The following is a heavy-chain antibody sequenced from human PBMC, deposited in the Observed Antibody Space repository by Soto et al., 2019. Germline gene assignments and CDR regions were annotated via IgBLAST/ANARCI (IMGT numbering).Heavy chain of an antibody. J-gene: IGHJ3*02. D-gene: IGHD5-18*01. Sequence: SAKVCCKACGFTFTSSAVQWVRQARGQRLEWIGWIVVGSGNTNYAQKFQERVTITRDMSTSTAYMELSSLRSEDTAVYYCAADQDTAMVYDAFDIWGQGTMVTVSS. CDR2: IVVGSGNT. V-gene: IGHV1-58*01. CDR3: AADQDTAMVYDAFDI. CDR1: GFTFTSSA.